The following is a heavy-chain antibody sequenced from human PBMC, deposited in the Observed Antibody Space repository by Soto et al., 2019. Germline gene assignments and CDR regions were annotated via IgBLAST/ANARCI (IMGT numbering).Heavy chain of an antibody. D-gene: IGHD6-6*01. CDR2: IYYSGIT. CDR1: GGSINNGAYY. J-gene: IGHJ5*02. Sequence: PSETLSLTCTVSGGSINNGAYYWSWIRQHPGKGLEWIGYIYYSGITSYKPSLKSRVTISIDTSKNQFSLKLTSVTAADTAVYYCARGGRIAARLYNWFDPWGQGTLVTVSS. CDR3: ARGGRIAARLYNWFDP. V-gene: IGHV4-31*03.